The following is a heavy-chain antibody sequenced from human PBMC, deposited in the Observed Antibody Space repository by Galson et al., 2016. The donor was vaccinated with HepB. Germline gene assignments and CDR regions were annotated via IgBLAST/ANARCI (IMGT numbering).Heavy chain of an antibody. J-gene: IGHJ3*02. Sequence: SETLSLTCSVSGGSLISNNWWNWVRQPPGKGLEWIGEIYHSGNTNYKPSLKRRVTISVDKAQNLFSLTLTSLPAADSAVYYCARTYYDILIDDNSSKKYGLDIWGQGAMVTVSS. D-gene: IGHD3-9*01. CDR3: ARTYYDILIDDNSSKKYGLDI. CDR1: GGSLISNNW. V-gene: IGHV4-4*02. CDR2: IYHSGNT.